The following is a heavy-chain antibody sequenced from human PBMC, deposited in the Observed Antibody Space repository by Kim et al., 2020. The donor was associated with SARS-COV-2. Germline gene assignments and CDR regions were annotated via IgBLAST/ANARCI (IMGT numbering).Heavy chain of an antibody. CDR1: GYTFTSYA. CDR3: ARDSRSAGKSRLLPFDY. Sequence: ASVKVSCKASGYTFTSYAMNWVRQAPGQGLEWMGWINTNTGNPTYAQGFTGRFVFSLDTSVSTAYLQISSLKAEDTAVYYCARDSRSAGKSRLLPFDYWGQGTLVTVSS. CDR2: INTNTGNP. J-gene: IGHJ4*02. D-gene: IGHD3-22*01. V-gene: IGHV7-4-1*02.